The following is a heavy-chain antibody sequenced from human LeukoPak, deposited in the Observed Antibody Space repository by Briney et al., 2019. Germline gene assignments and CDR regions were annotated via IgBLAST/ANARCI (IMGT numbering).Heavy chain of an antibody. CDR2: ILASGGGDST. V-gene: IGHV3-23*01. CDR3: ARDCSSSCSPYYGMDV. D-gene: IGHD2-2*01. CDR1: GFTFKNHA. J-gene: IGHJ6*02. Sequence: GGSLRLSCAASGFTFKNHAMSWVRQAPGKGLEWVSAILASGGGDSTYTADSVKGRFTISRDNSRNTLYLQMNSLRAEDTAVYYCARDCSSSCSPYYGMDVWGQGTTVTVSS.